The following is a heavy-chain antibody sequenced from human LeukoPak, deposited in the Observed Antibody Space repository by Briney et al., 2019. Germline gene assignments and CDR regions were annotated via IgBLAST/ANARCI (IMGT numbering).Heavy chain of an antibody. D-gene: IGHD3-10*01. V-gene: IGHV4-59*12. CDR2: IYYSGSA. CDR1: GGSISSYY. Sequence: SETLSLTCTVSGGSISSYYWSWIRQTPGKGLEWIGYIYYSGSAIYSPSLKSRVTISVDTSKNQFSLKLSSVTAADTAVYYCARVSGDDYFDYWGQGTLVTVSS. J-gene: IGHJ4*02. CDR3: ARVSGDDYFDY.